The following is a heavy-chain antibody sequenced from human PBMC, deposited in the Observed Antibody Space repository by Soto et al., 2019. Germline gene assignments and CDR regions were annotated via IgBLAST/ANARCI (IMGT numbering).Heavy chain of an antibody. CDR3: AGSSGGSWGTYYFDY. Sequence: SETLSLTCTVSGGSISSSSYYWSWIRQPPGKGLEWIGYIYYSGSTYYNPSLKSRVTISVDTSKNQFSLKLSSVTAADTAVYYCAGSSGGSWGTYYFDYWGQGTLVTVSS. CDR2: IYYSGST. CDR1: GGSISSSSYY. D-gene: IGHD2-15*01. V-gene: IGHV4-30-4*01. J-gene: IGHJ4*02.